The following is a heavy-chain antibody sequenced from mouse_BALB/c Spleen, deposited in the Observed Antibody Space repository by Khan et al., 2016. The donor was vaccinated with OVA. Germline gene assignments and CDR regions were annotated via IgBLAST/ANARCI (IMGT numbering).Heavy chain of an antibody. Sequence: QIQLVQSGPELKKPGETVKISCKASGYTFTNQGMNWVKQAPGKGLKWMGWINTYTGEPTYADDFEGRFAFSLETSASTAYLPINNLKNEDMSTYVCARGYCYFDVWGAGATVTVSS. V-gene: IGHV9-1*02. CDR3: ARGYCYFDV. J-gene: IGHJ1*01. CDR2: INTYTGEP. CDR1: GYTFTNQG.